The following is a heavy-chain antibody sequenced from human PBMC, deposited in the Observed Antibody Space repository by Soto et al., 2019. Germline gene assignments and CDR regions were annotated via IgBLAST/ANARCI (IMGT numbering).Heavy chain of an antibody. V-gene: IGHV3-23*01. J-gene: IGHJ4*02. D-gene: IGHD1-1*01. Sequence: HPGGSLRLSCAACGLTFTSHAMTWVRRAPGKGLEWVSTISGSGHTSFYADSVKGRFTISRDNSKNTLFLQMGGLGAEDTATYYCARHTGNDPAGSQFYSWGQGTLVTVSS. CDR1: GLTFTSHA. CDR3: ARHTGNDPAGSQFYS. CDR2: ISGSGHTS.